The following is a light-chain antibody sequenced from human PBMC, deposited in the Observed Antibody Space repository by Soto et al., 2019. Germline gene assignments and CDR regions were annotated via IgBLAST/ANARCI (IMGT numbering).Light chain of an antibody. CDR1: QSVSSN. Sequence: EIVMTQSPATLSVSPGERATLSCRASQSVSSNLAWYQQKPGQAPRLLIYGASTRATGIPARFSGSGSGTEFALTISSLQSEHFAAYYCQQYNNWPPLTFGPGTKVNIK. J-gene: IGKJ3*01. CDR2: GAS. V-gene: IGKV3-15*01. CDR3: QQYNNWPPLT.